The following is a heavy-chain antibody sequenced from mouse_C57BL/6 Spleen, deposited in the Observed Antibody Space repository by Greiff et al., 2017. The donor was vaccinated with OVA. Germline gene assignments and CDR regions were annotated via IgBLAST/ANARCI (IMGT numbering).Heavy chain of an antibody. CDR1: GYTFTSYW. J-gene: IGHJ4*01. CDR2: IDPSDSET. Sequence: QVQLQQPGAELVRPGSSVKLSCKASGYTFTSYWMHWVKQRPIQGLEWIGNIDPSDSETHYNQKFKDKATLTVDKSSSTAYMQLSSLTSEDSAVYYCARGDGNYYYAMDYWGQGTSVTVSS. V-gene: IGHV1-52*01. D-gene: IGHD2-1*01. CDR3: ARGDGNYYYAMDY.